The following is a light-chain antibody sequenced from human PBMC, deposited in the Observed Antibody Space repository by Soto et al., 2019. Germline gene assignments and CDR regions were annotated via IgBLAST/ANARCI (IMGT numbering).Light chain of an antibody. V-gene: IGLV2-14*03. CDR2: DVS. J-gene: IGLJ1*01. Sequence: QSVLTQPASVSGSPGQSITISCTGTSSDVGGYNYVSWYQQHPGKAPKLMIYDVSNRPSGVSNRFSGSKSGNTASLTISGLQAEDEADYYCSSYTSISLHVCVTGTKVTVL. CDR3: SSYTSISLHV. CDR1: SSDVGGYNY.